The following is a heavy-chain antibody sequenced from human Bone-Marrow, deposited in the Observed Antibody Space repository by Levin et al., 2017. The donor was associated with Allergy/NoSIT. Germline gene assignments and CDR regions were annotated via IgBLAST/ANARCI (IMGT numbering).Heavy chain of an antibody. CDR3: ARDPDCTTGGCPEGSWFDP. D-gene: IGHD1-1*01. CDR2: VNGYNTNT. Sequence: EASVKVSCEASGYSFTTYGITWVRQAPGQGLEWMGWVNGYNTNTIYAQKFQGRVTMTTDTSTNTAYMELRSLKSDDTALYYCARDPDCTTGGCPEGSWFDPWGQGTLVTVSS. CDR1: GYSFTTYG. V-gene: IGHV1-18*01. J-gene: IGHJ5*02.